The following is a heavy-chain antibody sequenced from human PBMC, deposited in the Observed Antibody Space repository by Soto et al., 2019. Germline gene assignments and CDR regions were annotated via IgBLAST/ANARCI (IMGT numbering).Heavy chain of an antibody. D-gene: IGHD6-13*01. V-gene: IGHV3-30*04. Sequence: PGGSLRLSCVASEFAFSTYSMHWVRQAPGKGLEWVAVTSYDASNKYYGDSVKGRFTISRDNSKKTLYLQMDSLRAKDTAVYYCATSAVENSWAYFDNWGQGTLVTVSS. J-gene: IGHJ4*02. CDR2: TSYDASNK. CDR3: ATSAVENSWAYFDN. CDR1: EFAFSTYS.